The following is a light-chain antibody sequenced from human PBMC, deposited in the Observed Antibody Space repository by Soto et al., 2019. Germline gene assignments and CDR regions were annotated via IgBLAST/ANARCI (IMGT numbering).Light chain of an antibody. CDR2: DAS. Sequence: DIQMTQSPSTLSASVGDRGTITCRASQSISSWLAWYQQKPGKAPKVLIYDASNLESGVPSRFSGTGSGTEFTLTISSLQPDDFATYYCQHYNSYPWTFGQGTKVEIK. CDR3: QHYNSYPWT. J-gene: IGKJ1*01. CDR1: QSISSW. V-gene: IGKV1-5*01.